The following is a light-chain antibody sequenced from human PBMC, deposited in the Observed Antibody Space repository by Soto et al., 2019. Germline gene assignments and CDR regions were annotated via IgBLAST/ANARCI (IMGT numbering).Light chain of an antibody. Sequence: ALTQPPSASGSPGQSVTISCTGTSGDVGRYNYVSWYQQHPGKAPKLMIYEVGKRPSGVPDRFSGSKSGNTASLTVSGLQAEDEADYYCASRDDSLSGVVFGGGTKLTVL. J-gene: IGLJ2*01. V-gene: IGLV2-8*01. CDR1: SGDVGRYNY. CDR2: EVG. CDR3: ASRDDSLSGVV.